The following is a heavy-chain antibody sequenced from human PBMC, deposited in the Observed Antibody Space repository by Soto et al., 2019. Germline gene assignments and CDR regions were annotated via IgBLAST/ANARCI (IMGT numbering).Heavy chain of an antibody. D-gene: IGHD2-2*01. CDR2: SNPNSGVA. J-gene: IGHJ5*02. V-gene: IGHV1-46*01. Sequence: QVQLVQSGAEVRRPGASVKLSCKPSGYPFTSYLIHWVRQAPGQGLEWIGKSNPNSGVATYSQECQGRVTRTKDTSTSTVYREVSRLRSDDTAIYYWARVTVPRVSALGSWGPGTLVTVSS. CDR3: ARVTVPRVSALGS. CDR1: GYPFTSYL.